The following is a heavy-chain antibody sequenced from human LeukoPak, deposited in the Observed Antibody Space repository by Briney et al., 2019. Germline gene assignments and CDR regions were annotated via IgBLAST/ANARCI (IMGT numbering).Heavy chain of an antibody. J-gene: IGHJ4*02. CDR1: GFSFSTYA. CDR2: IWHDASHT. D-gene: IGHD6-13*01. CDR3: ARPSAAGPLFDY. V-gene: IGHV3-33*01. Sequence: PGRSLRLSCAASGFSFSTYAMHWVRQAPGKGLEWVALIWHDASHTFYTDSVKGRFTISRDNAKNTLYLQMNSLRAEDTAVYYCARPSAAGPLFDYWGQGTLVTVSS.